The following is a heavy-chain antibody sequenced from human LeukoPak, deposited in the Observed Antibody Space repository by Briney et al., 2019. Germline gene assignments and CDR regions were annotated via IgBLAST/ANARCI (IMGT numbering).Heavy chain of an antibody. V-gene: IGHV4-34*01. CDR3: ARGHSSVVTAIPYYFDY. CDR2: INHSGSS. CDR1: GGSFSGYY. J-gene: IGHJ4*02. D-gene: IGHD2-21*02. Sequence: SETLSLTCAVYGGSFSGYYWSWIRQPPGKGLEWIAEINHSGSSYYNPSLKSRVTISVDPSNNQFSLKMRSVPAADTAVYYCARGHSSVVTAIPYYFDYWGRGTLVTVPS.